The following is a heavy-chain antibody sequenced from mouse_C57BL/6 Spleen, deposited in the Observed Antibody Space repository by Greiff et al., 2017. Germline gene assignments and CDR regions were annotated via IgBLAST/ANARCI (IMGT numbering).Heavy chain of an antibody. CDR2: IYPGSGST. CDR3: ASITTVVDWYFDV. Sequence: QVQLKQPGAELVKPGASVKMSCKASGYTFTSYWITWVKQRPGQGLEWIGDIYPGSGSTNYNEKFKSKATLTVDTSSSTAYMQLSSLTSEDSAVYYCASITTVVDWYFDVWGTGTTVTVSS. CDR1: GYTFTSYW. J-gene: IGHJ1*03. D-gene: IGHD1-1*01. V-gene: IGHV1-55*01.